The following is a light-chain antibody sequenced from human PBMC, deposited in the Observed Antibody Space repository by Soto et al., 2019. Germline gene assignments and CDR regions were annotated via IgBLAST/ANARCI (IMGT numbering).Light chain of an antibody. J-gene: IGLJ1*01. Sequence: QSVLTQPSSVSGSPGESITISCPGTSSDVGAYNYVSWYQQHPGRAPKLMIYDVINRPSGVSNRFSGSKSGNTASLTISGLQAEDEADYYCSSYTTSSTQVFGTGTKVTVL. CDR2: DVI. CDR3: SSYTTSSTQV. CDR1: SSDVGAYNY. V-gene: IGLV2-14*03.